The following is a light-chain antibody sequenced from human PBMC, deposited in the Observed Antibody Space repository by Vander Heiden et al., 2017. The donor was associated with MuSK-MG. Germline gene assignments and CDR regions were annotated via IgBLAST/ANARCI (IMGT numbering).Light chain of an antibody. J-gene: IGLJ3*02. CDR3: AAWNDRLSGWV. CDR2: ETN. CDR1: SSDIGRYA. V-gene: IGLV1-44*01. Sequence: QSVLTQPPSASGTPGPRVTISCSGSSSDIGRYAGNWYQQVPGTAPKLLIYETNHRPSGVPDRFSGSKSGTSASLAISGLQSEDEADYYCAAWNDRLSGWVFGGGTKLTVL.